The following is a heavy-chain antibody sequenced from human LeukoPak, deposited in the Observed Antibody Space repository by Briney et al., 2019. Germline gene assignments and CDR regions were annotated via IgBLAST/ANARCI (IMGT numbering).Heavy chain of an antibody. Sequence: PGGSLRLSCAASGFTFDDYTMHWVRQAPGKGLEWVSIISWDGGSTYYADSVKGRFTISRDNSKNSLYLQMNSLRTEDTALYYCAKPYCSGGSCYFDYWGQGTLVTVSS. V-gene: IGHV3-43*01. D-gene: IGHD2-15*01. CDR3: AKPYCSGGSCYFDY. CDR1: GFTFDDYT. J-gene: IGHJ4*02. CDR2: ISWDGGST.